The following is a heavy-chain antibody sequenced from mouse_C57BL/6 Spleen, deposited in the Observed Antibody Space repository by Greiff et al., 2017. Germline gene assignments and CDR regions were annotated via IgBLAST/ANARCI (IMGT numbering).Heavy chain of an antibody. J-gene: IGHJ1*03. D-gene: IGHD1-1*01. CDR2: INYDGSST. CDR3: ARDRYYYGSSSYWYFDV. V-gene: IGHV5-16*01. Sequence: EVMLVESEGGLVQPGSSMKLSCTASGFTFSDYYMAWVRQVPEKGLEWVANINYDGSSTYYLDSLKSRFIISRDNAKNILYLQMSSLKSEDTATYYCARDRYYYGSSSYWYFDVWGTGTTVTVSS. CDR1: GFTFSDYY.